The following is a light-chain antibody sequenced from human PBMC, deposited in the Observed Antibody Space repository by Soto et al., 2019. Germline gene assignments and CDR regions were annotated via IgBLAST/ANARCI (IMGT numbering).Light chain of an antibody. J-gene: IGKJ2*01. CDR3: QQYHTTPNT. CDR2: WAS. Sequence: VVMTQSPDSLAVSLGERAAINGKSSQNLLFSSNNKNSLAWYQQKPGQPPKLLIYWASTRESGAPDRFSGSGSGRDFTLTISSLQAEDVAVYYCQQYHTTPNTFGQGTKVEIK. V-gene: IGKV4-1*01. CDR1: QNLLFSSNNKNS.